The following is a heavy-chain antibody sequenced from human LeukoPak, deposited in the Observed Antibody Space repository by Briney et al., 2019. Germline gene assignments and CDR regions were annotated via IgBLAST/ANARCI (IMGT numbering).Heavy chain of an antibody. J-gene: IGHJ6*03. CDR3: ATDCSSTSCYYYYYMDV. Sequence: GSSVKVSCKASGGTFSSYAISWARQAPGQGLEWMGGIIPIFGTANYAQKFQGRVTITTDESTSTAYMELSSLRSEDTAVYYCATDCSSTSCYYYYYMDVWGKGTTVTVSS. D-gene: IGHD2-2*01. CDR2: IIPIFGTA. V-gene: IGHV1-69*05. CDR1: GGTFSSYA.